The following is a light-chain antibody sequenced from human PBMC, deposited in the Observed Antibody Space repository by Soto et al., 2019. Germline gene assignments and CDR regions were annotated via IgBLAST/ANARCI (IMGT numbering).Light chain of an antibody. CDR3: QNWDTGARVV. CDR2: LSSDGSH. CDR1: SGHSSYA. J-gene: IGLJ2*01. Sequence: QSVLTQSPSASASLGASAKLTCTLSSGHSSYAIAWHQQQPEKGPRYLMKLSSDGSHSKGDGIPDRFLGSSSAAERYLTISSVQSEDEADYYCQNWDTGARVVFGGGTKLTVL. V-gene: IGLV4-69*01.